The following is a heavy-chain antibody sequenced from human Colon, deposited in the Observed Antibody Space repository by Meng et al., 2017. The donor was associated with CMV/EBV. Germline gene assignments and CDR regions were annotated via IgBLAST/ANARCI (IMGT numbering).Heavy chain of an antibody. Sequence: KVSCKGSGYSFTTYWIGWVRQMPGKGLDWMAIIYPGDSDAVHNPSFQGRVTISADKSTSTAYLQWSYLRASDTAMYYCVRREYFGTESGNWGQGTMVTVSS. J-gene: IGHJ4*02. V-gene: IGHV5-51*01. D-gene: IGHD2/OR15-2a*01. CDR3: VRREYFGTESGN. CDR1: GYSFTTYW. CDR2: IYPGDSDA.